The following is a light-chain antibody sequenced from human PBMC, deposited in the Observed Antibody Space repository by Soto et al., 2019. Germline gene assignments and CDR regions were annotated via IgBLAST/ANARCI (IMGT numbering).Light chain of an antibody. J-gene: IGKJ1*01. Sequence: EIVMTQSPATLSVSPGERATLSCRASQSVSSNLAWYQQKPGQAPRLLMYGASTSATGIPDRFSGSGSGTEFTLTISSLQSEDFAVYYCQQYNNWPPWTFGQGTKVEIK. CDR1: QSVSSN. CDR2: GAS. V-gene: IGKV3-15*01. CDR3: QQYNNWPPWT.